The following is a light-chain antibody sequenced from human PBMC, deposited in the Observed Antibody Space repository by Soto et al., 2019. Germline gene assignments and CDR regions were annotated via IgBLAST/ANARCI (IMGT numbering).Light chain of an antibody. V-gene: IGLV2-8*01. J-gene: IGLJ2*01. CDR1: SSDVGIYNY. CDR2: EVT. CDR3: SSYAGSRV. Sequence: QSALTQPPSASGSPGQSVTISCTGTSSDVGIYNYVSWYQQHPGKAPKLMIYEVTKRPSGVPDRFSGSKFGNTASLTVSWLQADDEADYYCSSYAGSRVFGGGTKLTVL.